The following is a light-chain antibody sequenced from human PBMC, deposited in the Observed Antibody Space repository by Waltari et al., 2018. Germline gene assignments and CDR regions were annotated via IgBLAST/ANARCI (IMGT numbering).Light chain of an antibody. CDR2: GTS. J-gene: IGKJ5*01. CDR1: QSVSSSN. CDR3: QQYGSSPPIT. V-gene: IGKV3-20*01. Sequence: EIVLTQSPGTLSLSPGERATLSCRASQSVSSSNLAWYQQKPGQAPRLLSYGTSSRATGIPDRFSGSGSGTDFTLTVSRLEPEDFAVYYCQQYGSSPPITFGQGTRLEIK.